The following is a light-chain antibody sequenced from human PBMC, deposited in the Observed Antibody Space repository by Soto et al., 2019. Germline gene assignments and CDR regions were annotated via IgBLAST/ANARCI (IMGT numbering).Light chain of an antibody. CDR3: CSYAGDYTGV. CDR1: TSDVGGYDH. Sequence: QSALTQPASVSGSPGQSITISCTGTTSDVGGYDHVSWYQHRPGRAPKLIIFEVSRRPSGASNRFSGSKSGNTASLTISWLQAEDEADYHCCSYAGDYTGVFGGGTKLTVL. V-gene: IGLV2-23*02. CDR2: EVS. J-gene: IGLJ3*02.